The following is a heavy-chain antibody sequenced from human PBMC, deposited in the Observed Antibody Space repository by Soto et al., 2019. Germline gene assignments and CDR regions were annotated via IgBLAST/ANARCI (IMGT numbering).Heavy chain of an antibody. J-gene: IGHJ6*02. D-gene: IGHD4-17*01. CDR3: ARDSVTTVTIVNYYYYGMDV. V-gene: IGHV1-46*03. Sequence: ASVKVSCKASGCTFTSYYMHWVRQAPGQGLEWMGIINPSGGSTSYAQKFQGRVTMTRDTSTSTVYMELSSLRSEDTAVYYCARDSVTTVTIVNYYYYGMDVWGQGTTVTVSS. CDR2: INPSGGST. CDR1: GCTFTSYY.